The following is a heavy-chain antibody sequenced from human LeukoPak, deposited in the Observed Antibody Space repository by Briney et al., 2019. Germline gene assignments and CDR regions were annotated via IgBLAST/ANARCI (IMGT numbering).Heavy chain of an antibody. J-gene: IGHJ4*02. Sequence: SVKVSCKASGYTFTSYGISWVRQAPGQGLEWMGIINPSGGSTSYAQKFQGRVTMTRDTSTSTVYMELSSLRSEDTAVYYCARASLDLRLGYWGQGTLVTVSS. CDR2: INPSGGST. D-gene: IGHD2-2*01. V-gene: IGHV1-46*01. CDR1: GYTFTSYG. CDR3: ARASLDLRLGY.